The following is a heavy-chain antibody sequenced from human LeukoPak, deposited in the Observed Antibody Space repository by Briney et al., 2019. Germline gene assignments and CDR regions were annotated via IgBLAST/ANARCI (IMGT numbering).Heavy chain of an antibody. CDR3: ARLAMSGIGSEDF. D-gene: IGHD6-19*01. J-gene: IGHJ4*02. Sequence: ASVKVSCKASGYTFTGYYMHWVRQAHGQGLEWVGWITPNSGGTNYAQKFHGRVTMTRDTSISTAYMELSSLKSDDTAVYYCARLAMSGIGSEDFWGQGTLVTVSS. CDR2: ITPNSGGT. V-gene: IGHV1-2*02. CDR1: GYTFTGYY.